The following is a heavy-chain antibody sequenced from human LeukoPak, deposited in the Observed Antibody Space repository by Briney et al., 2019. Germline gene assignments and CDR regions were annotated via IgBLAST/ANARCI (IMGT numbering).Heavy chain of an antibody. CDR3: TRGPTLIGVAGTWPLDD. CDR2: ISSASAYR. V-gene: IGHV3-21*01. Sequence: GGSLRLSCAASGFTFSSYSMHWVRQAPGKGLEWVSSISSASAYRYYADSVKGRFTITRDNAKNSLHLQMNSLRAEDSAVYYCTRGPTLIGVAGTWPLDDWGQGTLVTVSS. J-gene: IGHJ4*02. CDR1: GFTFSSYS. D-gene: IGHD6-19*01.